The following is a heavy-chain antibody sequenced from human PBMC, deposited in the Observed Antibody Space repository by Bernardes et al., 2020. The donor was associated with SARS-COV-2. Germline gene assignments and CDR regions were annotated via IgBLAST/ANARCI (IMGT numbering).Heavy chain of an antibody. CDR3: ARWLSRGASWCFDF. V-gene: IGHV2-5*02. D-gene: IGHD2-8*01. CDR2: IFWDDDK. CDR1: GFSLNTSAVG. Sequence: SGPTLVKPTQTLTLTCTFSGFSLNTSAVGVGWIRQPPGKALEWLALIFWDDDKRYRPSLRSRLTITKDTSKNHVVLTLTNMDPEDTATYYCARWLSRGASWCFDFWGQGTLVTVSS. J-gene: IGHJ4*02.